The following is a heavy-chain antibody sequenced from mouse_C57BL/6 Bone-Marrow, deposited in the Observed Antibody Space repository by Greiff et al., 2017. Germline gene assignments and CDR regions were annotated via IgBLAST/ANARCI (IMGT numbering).Heavy chain of an antibody. D-gene: IGHD1-1*01. CDR1: GYTFTSYW. J-gene: IGHJ4*01. CDR2: IDPSDSYT. Sequence: QVQLQQPGAELVMPGASVKLSCKASGYTFTSYWMHWVKQRPGQGLEWIGEIDPSDSYTNYNQKFKGKSTLTVDKSSSTAYMQLSSLTSEDSAVYYCARDGSSCNYAMDYWGQGTSVTVSS. CDR3: ARDGSSCNYAMDY. V-gene: IGHV1-69*01.